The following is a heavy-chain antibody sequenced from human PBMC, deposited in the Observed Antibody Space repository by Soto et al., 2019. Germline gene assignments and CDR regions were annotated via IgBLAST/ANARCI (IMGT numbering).Heavy chain of an antibody. CDR3: ARANGYSYGYPDY. Sequence: EVQLVESGGGLVEPGGSLRLSCAASGFTFSSYSMNWVRQAPGKGLEWVSSISSSSSYIYYADSVKGRFTISRDNAKNSLYLQMNSLRAEDTAVYYCARANGYSYGYPDYWGQGTLVTVSS. V-gene: IGHV3-21*01. D-gene: IGHD5-18*01. J-gene: IGHJ4*02. CDR1: GFTFSSYS. CDR2: ISSSSSYI.